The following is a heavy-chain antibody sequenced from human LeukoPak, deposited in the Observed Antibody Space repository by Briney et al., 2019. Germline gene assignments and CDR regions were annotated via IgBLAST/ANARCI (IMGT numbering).Heavy chain of an antibody. V-gene: IGHV4-39*01. CDR2: IDYSGST. J-gene: IGHJ4*02. Sequence: SETLSLTCTVSGGSISSSSYYWGWIRQPPGKGLEWIGSIDYSGSTYYNPSLKSRVTISVDTSKNQFSLKLSSVTAADTAVYYCARRGCSSGRTYCYYFDYWGQGTLVTVSS. D-gene: IGHD6-19*01. CDR1: GGSISSSSYY. CDR3: ARRGCSSGRTYCYYFDY.